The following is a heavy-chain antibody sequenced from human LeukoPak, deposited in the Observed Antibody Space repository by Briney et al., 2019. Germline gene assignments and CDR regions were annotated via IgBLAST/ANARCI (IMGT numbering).Heavy chain of an antibody. V-gene: IGHV4-34*01. CDR1: GGSISGYY. CDR2: INHSGST. J-gene: IGHJ4*02. D-gene: IGHD6-19*01. CDR3: ARSPLVYSSGWYGNYFDY. Sequence: SGTLSLTCAVYGGSISGYYWSWIRQPPGKGLEWIGEINHSGSTNYNPSLKSRVTISVDRSKNQFSLKLSSVTAADTAVYYCARSPLVYSSGWYGNYFDYWGQGTLVTVSS.